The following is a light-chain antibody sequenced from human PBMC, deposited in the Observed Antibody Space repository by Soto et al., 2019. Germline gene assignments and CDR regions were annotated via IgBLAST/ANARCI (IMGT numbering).Light chain of an antibody. CDR2: AAS. CDR3: QQSYSTPLT. J-gene: IGKJ4*01. CDR1: QSISSH. V-gene: IGKV1-39*01. Sequence: DIQMTQSPSSLSASVGDRVTITCRASQSISSHLNWYQQKPGKAPKLLIYAASSLQSGVPSRFSGSGSGTDFTLTISSLRPEDFATYYCQQSYSTPLTFGGGTKVDIK.